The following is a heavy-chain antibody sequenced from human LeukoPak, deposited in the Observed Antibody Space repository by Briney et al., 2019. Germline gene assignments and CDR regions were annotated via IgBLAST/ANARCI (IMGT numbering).Heavy chain of an antibody. CDR2: IYHSGST. J-gene: IGHJ4*02. CDR1: GGFISSSNW. CDR3: ARAGYYHDSSGFLSYFDY. V-gene: IGHV4-4*02. D-gene: IGHD3-22*01. Sequence: SGTLSLTCAVSGGFISSSNWWSWVRQPPGKGLEWIGEIYHSGSTNYNPSLKSRVTISVDKSKNQFSLKLSSVTAADTAVYYCARAGYYHDSSGFLSYFDYWGQGTLVTVSS.